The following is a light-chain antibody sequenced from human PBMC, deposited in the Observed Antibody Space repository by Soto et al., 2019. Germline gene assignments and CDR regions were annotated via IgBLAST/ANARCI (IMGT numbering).Light chain of an antibody. CDR3: QQLNYYPLT. V-gene: IGKV1-9*01. CDR2: GAS. CDR1: QGINSD. Sequence: DIHLTQSPSFLSASVGDRVTITCRASQGINSDLAWYQQKPGKAPKLLIYGASTLQSGVPSRFSGSESGTEFTLTISSLQPDDFATYFCQQLNYYPLTFGGGTKVESK. J-gene: IGKJ4*02.